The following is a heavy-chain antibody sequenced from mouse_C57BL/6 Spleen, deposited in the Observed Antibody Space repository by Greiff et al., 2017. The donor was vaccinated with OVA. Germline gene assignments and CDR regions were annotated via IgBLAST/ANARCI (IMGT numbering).Heavy chain of an antibody. J-gene: IGHJ4*01. CDR1: GYTFTDYN. D-gene: IGHD1-1*01. CDR2: INPNNGGT. Sequence: VQLKQSGPELVKPGASVKMSCKASGYTFTDYNMHWVKQSHGKSLEWIGYINPNNGGTSYNQKFKGKATLTVNKSSSTAYMELRSLTSEDSAVYYCARGSIYYLYYYAMDYWGQGTSVTVSS. V-gene: IGHV1-22*01. CDR3: ARGSIYYLYYYAMDY.